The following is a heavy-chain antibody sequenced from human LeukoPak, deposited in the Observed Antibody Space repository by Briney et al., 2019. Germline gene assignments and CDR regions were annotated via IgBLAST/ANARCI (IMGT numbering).Heavy chain of an antibody. CDR1: GFTFSSYA. D-gene: IGHD5-18*01. Sequence: PGGSLRLSCAASGFTFSSYAMSWVRQAPGKGLEWVSAISGSGGSTYYADSVKGRFTISRDNSKNTLYLQMNSLRAEDTAVYYCAKAAIGEYSYGPYYFDYWGQGTLVTVSS. CDR3: AKAAIGEYSYGPYYFDY. CDR2: ISGSGGST. J-gene: IGHJ4*02. V-gene: IGHV3-23*01.